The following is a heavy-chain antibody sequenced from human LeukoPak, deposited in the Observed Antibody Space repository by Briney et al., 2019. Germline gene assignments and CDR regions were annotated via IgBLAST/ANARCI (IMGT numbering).Heavy chain of an antibody. D-gene: IGHD3-3*01. CDR2: IYYSGST. J-gene: IGHJ4*02. CDR3: AREGIFGARSFDY. CDR1: GGSISSYY. V-gene: IGHV4-59*01. Sequence: SSETLSLTCTVSGGSISSYYWSWLRQPPGKGLEWIGYIYYSGSTNYNPSLKSRVTISVDTSKNQFSLKLSSVTAADTAVYYCAREGIFGARSFDYWGQGTLVTVSS.